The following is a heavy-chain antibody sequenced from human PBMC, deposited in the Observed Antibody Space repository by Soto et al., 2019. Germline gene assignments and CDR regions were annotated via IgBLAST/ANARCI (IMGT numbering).Heavy chain of an antibody. CDR1: GFTFRKYA. CDR3: AKHVLDRGVDP. CDR2: IIDSGGDT. Sequence: EVQLLESGGGLVQPGGCLRLSCAASGFTFRKYAMTWVRQAPGRGLEYVSSIIDSGGDTYYADSVKSRFTISRDNSKNTLHLPMNSLRADDTAVYYCAKHVLDRGVDPWGQGTLVTVSS. V-gene: IGHV3-23*01. J-gene: IGHJ5*02. D-gene: IGHD2-8*01.